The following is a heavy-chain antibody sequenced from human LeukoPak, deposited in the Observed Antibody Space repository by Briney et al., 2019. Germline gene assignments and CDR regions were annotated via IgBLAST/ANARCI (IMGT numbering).Heavy chain of an antibody. D-gene: IGHD3-22*01. CDR3: ARPSRPMIVNAFDI. V-gene: IGHV4-61*05. Sequence: NPSETLSLTCTVSGGSISSSSYYWGWIRQPPGKGLEWIGYIYYSGSTNYNPSLKSRVTISVDKSKNQFPLKLSSVTAADTAVYYCARPSRPMIVNAFDIWGQGTMVTVSS. J-gene: IGHJ3*02. CDR1: GGSISSSSYY. CDR2: IYYSGST.